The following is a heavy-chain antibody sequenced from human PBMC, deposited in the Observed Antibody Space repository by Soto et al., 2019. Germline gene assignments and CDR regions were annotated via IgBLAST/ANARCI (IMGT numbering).Heavy chain of an antibody. CDR1: GFNFKKFA. J-gene: IGHJ1*01. D-gene: IGHD6-19*01. V-gene: IGHV3-23*01. CDR2: ISCCGGST. Sequence: PGGSLRLSCEASGFNFKKFAMGWVRQAPGEGLEWVSGISCCGGSTFYADSVKGRFSLARDDSKNTLSLQLNSLRVEDKAHYYCAKADGEQWLIPHLDNWGQGTQVTVSS. CDR3: AKADGEQWLIPHLDN.